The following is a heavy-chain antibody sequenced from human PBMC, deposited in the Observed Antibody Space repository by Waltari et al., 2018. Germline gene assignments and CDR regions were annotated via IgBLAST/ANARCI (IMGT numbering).Heavy chain of an antibody. D-gene: IGHD2-21*01. Sequence: QITLKESGPTLVKPTQTLTLTCTFSGFSLSTSGVVVGWIRQPPGKALEWLALISWNDDKRYSPSRKSRLTITNDTSKNQVVLTMTNMDPVDTATYYCAHSSSNSPLGHYWGQGTLVTVSS. V-gene: IGHV2-5*01. CDR1: GFSLSTSGVV. J-gene: IGHJ4*02. CDR3: AHSSSNSPLGHY. CDR2: ISWNDDK.